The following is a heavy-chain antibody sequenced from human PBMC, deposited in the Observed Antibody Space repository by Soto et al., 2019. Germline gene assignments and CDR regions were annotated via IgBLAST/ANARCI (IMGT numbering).Heavy chain of an antibody. Sequence: QVQLVQSGAEVKKPGASVKVSCKASGYTFTSYAMHWVRQAPGQRLEWMGWINAGNGNTKYSQKFQGRVTITRDTSASTAYMEVSSLGSEDTAVYYCARDPLPPPLIKRGWFDPWGQGTLVTVSS. V-gene: IGHV1-3*01. CDR2: INAGNGNT. D-gene: IGHD3-10*01. J-gene: IGHJ5*02. CDR3: ARDPLPPPLIKRGWFDP. CDR1: GYTFTSYA.